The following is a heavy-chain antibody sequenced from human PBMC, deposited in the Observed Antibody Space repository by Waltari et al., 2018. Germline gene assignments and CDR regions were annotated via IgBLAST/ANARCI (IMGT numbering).Heavy chain of an antibody. Sequence: QLQLQESGPGLVKPSETLSLTCTVSGGSISSSYYYWGWIRQPPGKGLEWIGSVYYSGRTYYNPSLKSRVTISVDTSKNQFSLKLSSVTAADTAVYFCARCSGAYYSDFDYWGQGTLVIVSS. CDR3: ARCSGAYYSDFDY. D-gene: IGHD3-10*02. CDR2: VYYSGRT. CDR1: GGSISSSYYY. J-gene: IGHJ4*02. V-gene: IGHV4-39*01.